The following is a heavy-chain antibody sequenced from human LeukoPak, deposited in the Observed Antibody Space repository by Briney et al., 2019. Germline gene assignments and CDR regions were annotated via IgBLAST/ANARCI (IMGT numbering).Heavy chain of an antibody. CDR2: IRYDETNK. CDR1: GSTFGDFT. CDR3: EKDSDVWSGYFDY. Sequence: PGGSLRLSCTTSGSTFGDFTMSWVRQAPGKGLEWVAFIRYDETNKYYADSVQGRFTISRDNSKNTLYLQMDNLRVEDTAVYSCEKDSDVWSGYFDYWGQGTLVTVSS. D-gene: IGHD3-3*01. J-gene: IGHJ4*02. V-gene: IGHV3-30*02.